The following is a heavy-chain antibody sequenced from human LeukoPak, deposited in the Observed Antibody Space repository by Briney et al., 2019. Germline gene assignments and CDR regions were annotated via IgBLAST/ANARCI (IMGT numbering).Heavy chain of an antibody. CDR2: ISGYNGDT. D-gene: IGHD6-19*01. V-gene: IGHV1-18*01. CDR3: ARDPSNSSGWRTWFDP. J-gene: IGHJ5*02. Sequence: ASVRVSCKASGYTFTRHGISWVRQAPGQGLEWMGWISGYNGDTNYAQKFQGRVTVTTDTSTSTAYMELRSLRSDDTAVYYCARDPSNSSGWRTWFDPWGQGTLVTVSS. CDR1: GYTFTRHG.